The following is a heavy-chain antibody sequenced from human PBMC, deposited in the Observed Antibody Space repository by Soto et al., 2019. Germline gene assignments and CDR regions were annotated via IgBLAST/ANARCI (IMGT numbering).Heavy chain of an antibody. D-gene: IGHD2-15*01. V-gene: IGHV1-46*01. CDR2: IDPSGGSR. CDR3: ARVRYCSGGSCHSNPLDY. CDR1: GYTFTNNY. J-gene: IGHJ4*02. Sequence: ASVKVSCKASGYTFTNNYVVWVRQAPGQGLEWMGVIDPSGGSRFYAQNLQGRVTMTSDTSTSTMYIELSNLRSEDTAVFYCARVRYCSGGSCHSNPLDYWGQGTLVTVSS.